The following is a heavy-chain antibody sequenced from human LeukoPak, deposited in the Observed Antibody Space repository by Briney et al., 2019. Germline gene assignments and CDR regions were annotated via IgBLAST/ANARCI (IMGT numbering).Heavy chain of an antibody. Sequence: GGSLRLSCAASGFTFSSYEMNWVRQAPGKGLEWVSSISRSATTIYYADSVKGRFTISRDNSKNSLYLQMSSLRAEDTAVYYCARDAGDSGGYYFDSWGQGTLVTVSS. D-gene: IGHD2-21*02. CDR2: ISRSATTI. CDR1: GFTFSSYE. J-gene: IGHJ4*02. CDR3: ARDAGDSGGYYFDS. V-gene: IGHV3-48*03.